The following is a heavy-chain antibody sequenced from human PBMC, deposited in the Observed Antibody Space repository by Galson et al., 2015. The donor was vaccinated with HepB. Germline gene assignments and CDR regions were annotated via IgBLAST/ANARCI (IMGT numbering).Heavy chain of an antibody. Sequence: SLRLSCAAPGFTFNTPAITWVRQAPGQGLEWVSGIAGSGGSTYYADSVKGRFTVSRDNSRNTLYLQMSSLRADDTATYYCATFPSPPTSIFRRVHIYWGQGTLVTVSS. V-gene: IGHV3-23*01. D-gene: IGHD3-3*02. CDR1: GFTFNTPA. CDR2: IAGSGGST. J-gene: IGHJ4*02. CDR3: ATFPSPPTSIFRRVHIY.